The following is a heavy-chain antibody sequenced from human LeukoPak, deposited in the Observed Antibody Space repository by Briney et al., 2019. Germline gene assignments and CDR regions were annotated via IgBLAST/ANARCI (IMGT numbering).Heavy chain of an antibody. D-gene: IGHD6-6*01. J-gene: IGHJ5*02. Sequence: GGSLGLSCAASGFSFDNYWMHWVRQDPGKGLMWVSRINGIGTTTDYADSVKGRFTISRDNAKNTLYLQMNSLRAEDTAVYFCVRDREQYSSLHWFDPWGQGTLVTVSS. V-gene: IGHV3-74*01. CDR1: GFSFDNYW. CDR2: INGIGTTT. CDR3: VRDREQYSSLHWFDP.